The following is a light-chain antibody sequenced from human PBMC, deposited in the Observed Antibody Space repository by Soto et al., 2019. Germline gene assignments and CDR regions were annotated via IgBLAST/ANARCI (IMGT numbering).Light chain of an antibody. J-gene: IGKJ5*01. CDR1: QSIASH. CDR3: QQYGSSPPIT. Sequence: EIVLTQSPDTLSLSPGERATLSCRASQSIASHLAWYQQKPGQPPRLLIYDASNRATGIPARFSGSGSGTDFTLTISRLEPEDFAVYYCQQYGSSPPITFGQGTRLEI. CDR2: DAS. V-gene: IGKV3-20*01.